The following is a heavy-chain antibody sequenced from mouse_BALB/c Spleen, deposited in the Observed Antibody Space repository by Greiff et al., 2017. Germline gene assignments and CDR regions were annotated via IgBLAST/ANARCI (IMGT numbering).Heavy chain of an antibody. CDR1: GFTFSSFG. V-gene: IGHV5-17*02. CDR2: ISSGSSTI. Sequence: EVQLVESGGGLVQPGGSRKLSCAASGFTFSSFGMHWVRQAPEKGLEWVAYISSGSSTIYYADTVKGRFTISRDNPKNTLFLQMTSLRSEDTAMYYCARSDEGDYYAMDYWGQGTSVTVSS. CDR3: ARSDEGDYYAMDY. D-gene: IGHD3-3*01. J-gene: IGHJ4*01.